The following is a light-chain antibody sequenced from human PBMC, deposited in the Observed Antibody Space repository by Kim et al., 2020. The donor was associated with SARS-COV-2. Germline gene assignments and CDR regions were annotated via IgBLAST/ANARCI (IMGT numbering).Light chain of an antibody. Sequence: ATSNCKSSQSVLYSSNNKNYLAWYQLRPGQPPKLLIYWASTRESGVPNRFSGSGCGTDFTLTISTLQAEDVAVYYCQQYYTTPWTFGQGTKVDIK. CDR3: QQYYTTPWT. CDR2: WAS. J-gene: IGKJ1*01. V-gene: IGKV4-1*01. CDR1: QSVLYSSNNKNY.